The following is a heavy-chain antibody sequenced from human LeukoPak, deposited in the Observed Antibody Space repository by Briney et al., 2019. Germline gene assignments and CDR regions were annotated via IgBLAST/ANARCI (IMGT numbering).Heavy chain of an antibody. D-gene: IGHD5-24*01. Sequence: GGSLRLSCAASGFTFSVAAMTWVRQAPGKGLEWVSLIGASGESTYYADSVKGRFTISRDNSKNTLSLQMNSLRVEDTAMYFCAKKIQLSPWGQGKRATVPS. CDR1: GFTFSVAA. CDR2: IGASGEST. V-gene: IGHV3-23*01. J-gene: IGHJ3*01. CDR3: AKKIQLSP.